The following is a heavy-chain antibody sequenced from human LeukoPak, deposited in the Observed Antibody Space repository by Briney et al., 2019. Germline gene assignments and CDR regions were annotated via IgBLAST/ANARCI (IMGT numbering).Heavy chain of an antibody. J-gene: IGHJ4*02. CDR1: GGSISSYY. CDR3: ARNSGWYGTYFDY. CDR2: IYYSGST. V-gene: IGHV4-59*01. Sequence: KASETLSLTCTVSGGSISSYYWSWIRQPPGKGLEWIGYIYYSGSTNYNPSLKSRVTISVDTSKNQFSLKLSSVTAADTAVYYCARNSGWYGTYFDYWGQGTLVTVSS. D-gene: IGHD6-19*01.